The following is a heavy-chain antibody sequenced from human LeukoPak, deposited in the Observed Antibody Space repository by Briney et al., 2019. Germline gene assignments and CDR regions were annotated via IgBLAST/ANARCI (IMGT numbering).Heavy chain of an antibody. CDR2: INPNSGGT. V-gene: IGHV1-2*02. Sequence: ASVKVSCKASGYTFTGYYMHWVRQAPGQGLEWMGWINPNSGGTNYAQKFQGRVTMTRDTSISTAYMELSRLRSDDTAVYYCAKDLNTYYDFWSGYYTLSLDYWGQGTLVTVSS. J-gene: IGHJ4*02. CDR1: GYTFTGYY. CDR3: AKDLNTYYDFWSGYYTLSLDY. D-gene: IGHD3-3*01.